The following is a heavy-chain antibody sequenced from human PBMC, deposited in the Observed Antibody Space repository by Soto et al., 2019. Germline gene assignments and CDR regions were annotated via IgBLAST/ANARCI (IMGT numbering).Heavy chain of an antibody. CDR3: ARDDEYSGNGMDV. Sequence: QVQLVESGVGVVQPGRSLRLCCAASGFTFSNYGMHWVRQAPGKGLEWVAVILNDGSNRYHADSVKDRFTISRDNSKNTLYLQMNSLRAEDTAVYYCARDDEYSGNGMDVWGQGTTVTVS. D-gene: IGHD3-10*01. V-gene: IGHV3-33*01. J-gene: IGHJ6*02. CDR2: ILNDGSNR. CDR1: GFTFSNYG.